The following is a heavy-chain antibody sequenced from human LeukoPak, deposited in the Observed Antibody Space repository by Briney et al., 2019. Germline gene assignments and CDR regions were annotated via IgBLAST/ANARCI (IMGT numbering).Heavy chain of an antibody. D-gene: IGHD3-10*01. Sequence: GGSLRLSCAASRFTLSSYGMHWVHQAPGKGLEWVAFIRNDGSNKYYPDSVKGRFTISRDNSKNTLYLQMNSLRAEDTAVYYCAKGVAYGSSALDYWGQGTLVTVSS. V-gene: IGHV3-30*02. CDR2: IRNDGSNK. CDR1: RFTLSSYG. CDR3: AKGVAYGSSALDY. J-gene: IGHJ4*02.